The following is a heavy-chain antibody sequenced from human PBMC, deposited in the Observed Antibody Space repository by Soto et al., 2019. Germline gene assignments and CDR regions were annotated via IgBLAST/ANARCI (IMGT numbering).Heavy chain of an antibody. D-gene: IGHD6-13*01. CDR3: ARDSLPRYSISQGYDY. J-gene: IGHJ4*02. Sequence: EVQLVESGGGLVQPGGSLRLSCAASGFTVSSNYMSWVRQAPGKGLEWVSVIYSGGSTYYADSVKGRFTISRDNSKNTLYLQMNSLRAEDTAVYYCARDSLPRYSISQGYDYWGQGTLVTVSS. CDR2: IYSGGST. CDR1: GFTVSSNY. V-gene: IGHV3-66*01.